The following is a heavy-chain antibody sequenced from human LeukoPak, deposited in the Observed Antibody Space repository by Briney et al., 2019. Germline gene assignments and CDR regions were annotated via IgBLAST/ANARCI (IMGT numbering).Heavy chain of an antibody. CDR3: ARAIIVVVPAAIGY. D-gene: IGHD2-2*02. CDR1: GYTFTSYD. CDR2: MNPNSGNT. V-gene: IGHV1-8*03. Sequence: ASVKVSCKASGYTFTSYDINWVRQATGQGLEWMGWMNPNSGNTGYAQKFQGRVTITRNTSISTAYMELSSLRSEDTAVYYCARAIIVVVPAAIGYWGQGTLVTVSS. J-gene: IGHJ4*02.